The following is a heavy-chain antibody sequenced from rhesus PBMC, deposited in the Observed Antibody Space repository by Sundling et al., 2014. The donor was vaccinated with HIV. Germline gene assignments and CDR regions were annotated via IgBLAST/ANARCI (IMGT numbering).Heavy chain of an antibody. J-gene: IGHJ6*01. CDR2: INPYNGNT. Sequence: QVQLVQSGAEVKKPGSSVKVSCKASGYTFTDYYMYWVRQAPRQGLEWMGWINPYNGNTKYSQKFQGRVTMTRDTSTTTAYMELSSLRSEDTAVYYCAREVPTVLVMGPYGLDSWGQGVVVTVSS. CDR1: GYTFTDYY. D-gene: IGHD2-21*01. V-gene: IGHV1S2*01. CDR3: AREVPTVLVMGPYGLDS.